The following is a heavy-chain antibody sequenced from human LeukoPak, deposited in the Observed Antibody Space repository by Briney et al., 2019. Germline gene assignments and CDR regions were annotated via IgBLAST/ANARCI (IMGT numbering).Heavy chain of an antibody. V-gene: IGHV4-38-2*02. CDR3: ARGTLTTFDY. Sequence: SETLSLTCTVSGYSISSGHYWGWIRQPPGKGLEWIGSMYHSGSTYYNPPLKSRVTISEDTSKNQFSLKLSSVTAADTAVYYCARGTLTTFDYWGQGTLVTVSS. CDR2: MYHSGST. CDR1: GYSISSGHY. J-gene: IGHJ4*02. D-gene: IGHD4-17*01.